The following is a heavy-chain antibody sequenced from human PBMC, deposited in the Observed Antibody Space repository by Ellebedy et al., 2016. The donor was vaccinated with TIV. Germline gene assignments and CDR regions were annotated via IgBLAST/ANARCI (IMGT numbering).Heavy chain of an antibody. CDR1: GYTFSSYW. Sequence: GESLKISCTASGYTFSSYWIGWVRQMPGQGLEWMGIIYPGDSDTRYSPSFQGQVTISADKSTSTAYLQWRSLKASDTAMYYCARRQLDPRSPWFGAFDIWGQGTMVTVSS. V-gene: IGHV5-51*01. CDR3: ARRQLDPRSPWFGAFDI. CDR2: IYPGDSDT. J-gene: IGHJ3*02. D-gene: IGHD3-10*01.